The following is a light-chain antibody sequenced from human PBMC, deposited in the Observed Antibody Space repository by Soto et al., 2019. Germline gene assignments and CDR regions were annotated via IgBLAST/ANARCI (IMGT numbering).Light chain of an antibody. Sequence: EILLTQSPGTLSLSAGERATLSCRASQSVSSSYLAWYQQKPGQAPRLLIHGTSRRATGIPDRFSGSGSGTDFTLTISRLEPEDFAVYYCQQYGSSAYTFGQGTKLEIK. CDR1: QSVSSSY. J-gene: IGKJ2*01. CDR2: GTS. CDR3: QQYGSSAYT. V-gene: IGKV3-20*01.